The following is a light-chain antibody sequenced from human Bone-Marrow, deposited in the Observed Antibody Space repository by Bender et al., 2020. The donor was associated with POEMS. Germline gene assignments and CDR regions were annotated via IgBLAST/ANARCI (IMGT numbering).Light chain of an antibody. CDR1: SSDVGGYNY. V-gene: IGLV2-14*01. J-gene: IGLJ1*01. Sequence: QSALTQPPSASGSPGQSVAISCTGSSSDVGGYNYVSWYQQHSGKAPKLVIYEGSERPSGVSNRFSGSKSGNTASLTISGLQAEDEADYYCCSYANVNTLVVFGTGTKVTVL. CDR2: EGS. CDR3: CSYANVNTLVV.